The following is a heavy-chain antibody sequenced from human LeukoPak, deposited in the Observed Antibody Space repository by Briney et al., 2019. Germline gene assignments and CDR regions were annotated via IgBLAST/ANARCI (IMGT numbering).Heavy chain of an antibody. J-gene: IGHJ4*02. CDR1: GFTFSDYY. V-gene: IGHV3-11*01. D-gene: IGHD3-22*01. CDR3: AREGYYDSSGYFDY. CDR2: ISSSGSTI. Sequence: PGGSLRLFCAASGFTFSDYYMSWIRQAPGKGLEWVSYISSSGSTIYYADSVKGRVTISRDNAKNSLYLQMNSLRAEDTAVYYCAREGYYDSSGYFDYWGQGTLVTVSS.